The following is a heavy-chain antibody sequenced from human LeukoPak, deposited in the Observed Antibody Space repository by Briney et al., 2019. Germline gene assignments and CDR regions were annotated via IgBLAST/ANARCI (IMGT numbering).Heavy chain of an antibody. CDR3: TRMTTGHDY. V-gene: IGHV4-34*01. D-gene: IGHD4-17*01. CDR2: INHSGYT. J-gene: IGHJ4*02. CDR1: GVSFNDYY. Sequence: SETLSLTCAVSGVSFNDYYWSWVRQTPGKGLEWIGEINHSGYTNDSPSLKSRVTLSIGTSRKQFSLNLRSVTVADTGIYYCTRMTTGHDYWGQGTLVTVSS.